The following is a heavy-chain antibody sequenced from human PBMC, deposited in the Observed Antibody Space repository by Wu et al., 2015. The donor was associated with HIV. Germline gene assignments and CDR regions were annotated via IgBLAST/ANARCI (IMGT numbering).Heavy chain of an antibody. Sequence: QVQLVQSEAEVKKPGASVKVSCKTSGYTFISYNINWVRQAAGQGLEWMGWMNPKSGSTGYAQQFQGRITMTRDTSISIAYMELTSLTSEGTAVYYCVRGAEKSVGPSSNWKVGWFDPWGPGSLVTVSS. V-gene: IGHV1-8*01. D-gene: IGHD6-13*01. CDR1: GYTFISYN. CDR3: VRGAEKSVGPSSNWKVGWFDP. CDR2: MNPKSGST. J-gene: IGHJ5*02.